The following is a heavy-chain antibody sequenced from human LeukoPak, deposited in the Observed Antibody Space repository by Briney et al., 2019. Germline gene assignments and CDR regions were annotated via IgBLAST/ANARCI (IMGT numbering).Heavy chain of an antibody. V-gene: IGHV4-34*01. CDR2: INHSGST. CDR1: GGSFSGYY. J-gene: IGHJ4*02. CDR3: ARAKRWLQLHRGYFDY. D-gene: IGHD5-24*01. Sequence: PSETLSLTCAVYGGSFSGYYWSWIRQPPGKGLEWIGEINHSGSTNYNPSLKSRVTISVDTSKNQFSLKLSSVTAADTAVYYCARAKRWLQLHRGYFDYWGQGTLVTVSS.